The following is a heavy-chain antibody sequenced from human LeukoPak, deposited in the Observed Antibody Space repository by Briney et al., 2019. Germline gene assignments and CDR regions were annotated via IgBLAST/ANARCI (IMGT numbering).Heavy chain of an antibody. CDR3: ARVTIFGVAPPYYYYMDV. CDR2: IYYSGST. V-gene: IGHV4-59*01. CDR1: GGSISSYY. D-gene: IGHD3-3*01. J-gene: IGHJ6*03. Sequence: SETLSLTCTVSGGSISSYYWSWIRQPPGKGLEWIGYIYYSGSTNYNPSLKSRVTISVDTSKNQFSLKLSSVTAADTAVYYCARVTIFGVAPPYYYYMDVWGKGTTVTVSS.